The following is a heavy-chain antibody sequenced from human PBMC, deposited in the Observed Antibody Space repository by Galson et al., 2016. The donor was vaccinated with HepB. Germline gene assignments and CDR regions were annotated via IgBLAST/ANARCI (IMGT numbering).Heavy chain of an antibody. Sequence: SLRLSCAASGFSFSSHHFHWVRQAPGKGLEWVAFISSDGHLADHAESVKGRFTISRDNSKNTLYLQMNSLRAEDTAVYYCAKEDGSYLDFWGQGTLVIVSS. J-gene: IGHJ4*02. CDR1: GFSFSSHH. D-gene: IGHD1-26*01. V-gene: IGHV3-30*18. CDR2: ISSDGHLA. CDR3: AKEDGSYLDF.